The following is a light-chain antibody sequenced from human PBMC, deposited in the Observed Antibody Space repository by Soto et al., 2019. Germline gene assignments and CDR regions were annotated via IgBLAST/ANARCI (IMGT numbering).Light chain of an antibody. CDR1: QSISSW. CDR2: KAS. CDR3: KQYNAYPVT. V-gene: IGKV1-5*03. Sequence: DIQMTQSPSTLSASVGDRVTITSRASQSISSWLAWYQQKPGKAPRLLIYKASTLESGVPSRFSGSGSGTEFNLTISSLQPDDFASYTCKQYNAYPVTGGGRTKVEIK. J-gene: IGKJ4*01.